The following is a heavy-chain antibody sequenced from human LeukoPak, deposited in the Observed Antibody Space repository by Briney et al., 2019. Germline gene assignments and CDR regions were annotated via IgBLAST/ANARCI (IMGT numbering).Heavy chain of an antibody. V-gene: IGHV3-30-3*01. CDR3: ARGGDSGSYGAFDI. D-gene: IGHD1-26*01. CDR2: ISYDGSNK. J-gene: IGHJ3*02. CDR1: GFTFSSYA. Sequence: GGSLRLSCAASGFTFSSYAMHWVRQAPGKGLEWVAVISYDGSNKYYADSVKGRFTISRDNSKNTLYLQMNSLRAEDTAVYYCARGGDSGSYGAFDIWGQGTMVTVSS.